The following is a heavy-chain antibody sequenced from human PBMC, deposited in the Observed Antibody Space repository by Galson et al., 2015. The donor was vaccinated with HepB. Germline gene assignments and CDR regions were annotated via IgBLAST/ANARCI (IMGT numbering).Heavy chain of an antibody. CDR1: GFSLSTSGVD. Sequence: PALVKPTQTLTLTCTFSGFSLSTSGVDVGWIRQPPGKALEWLALIYWDDDKRYSPSLKSRLTITKDTSKNQVVLTMTNMDPVDTATYYCAHITVVVVAATAGGPFDYWGQGTLVTVSS. V-gene: IGHV2-5*02. J-gene: IGHJ4*02. CDR3: AHITVVVVAATAGGPFDY. CDR2: IYWDDDK. D-gene: IGHD2-15*01.